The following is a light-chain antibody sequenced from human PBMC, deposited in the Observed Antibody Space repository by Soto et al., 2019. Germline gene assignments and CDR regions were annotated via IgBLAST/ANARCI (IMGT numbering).Light chain of an antibody. Sequence: EIVLTQSPATLSLSPGERATLSCRASQSVSSYLAWYQQKPGQAPRLLIYDASNRATGIPARFSGSGSGTDFTLTISSLEPEDFAVYSCQQRSNWRTFGQGNKV. V-gene: IGKV3-11*01. CDR3: QQRSNWRT. CDR2: DAS. J-gene: IGKJ1*01. CDR1: QSVSSY.